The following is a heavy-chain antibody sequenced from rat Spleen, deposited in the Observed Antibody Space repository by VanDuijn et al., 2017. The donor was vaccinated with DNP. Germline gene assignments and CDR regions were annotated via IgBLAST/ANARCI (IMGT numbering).Heavy chain of an antibody. CDR2: ISTSGGST. Sequence: EVQLVESGGGLVQPGRSMKLSCAASGFTFSNSDMAWVRQAPTKGLEWVASISTSGGSTYYRDSVKGRFTISRDNAKSTLYLQMDSLRSEDTATYYCATNYPGMAYWGQGTLVTVSS. CDR1: GFTFSNSD. V-gene: IGHV5-25*01. D-gene: IGHD1-4*01. CDR3: ATNYPGMAY. J-gene: IGHJ3*01.